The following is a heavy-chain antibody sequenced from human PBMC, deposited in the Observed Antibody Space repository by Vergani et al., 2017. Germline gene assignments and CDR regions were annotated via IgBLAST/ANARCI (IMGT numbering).Heavy chain of an antibody. D-gene: IGHD6-13*01. V-gene: IGHV1-69*01. CDR2: IIPIFGTA. Sequence: QVQLVQSGAEVKKPGASVKVSCKASGYTFTSYYMHWVRQAPGQGLEWMGGIIPIFGTANYAQKFQGRVTITADESTSTAYMELSSLRSEDTAVYYCARRYSSRVPGWFDPWGQGTLVTVSS. CDR1: GYTFTSYY. CDR3: ARRYSSRVPGWFDP. J-gene: IGHJ5*02.